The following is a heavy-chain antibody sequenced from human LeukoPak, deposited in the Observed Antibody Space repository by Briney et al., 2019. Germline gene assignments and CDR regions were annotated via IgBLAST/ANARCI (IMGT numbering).Heavy chain of an antibody. Sequence: SETLSLTCTVSGGSISSYYWSWIRQPAGKGLEWIGRIYTSGSTNYNPSLKSRVTMSVDTSKNQFSLKLCSVTAADTAVYYAVGAPSGYYYYYGMDVWGQGTTVTVSS. CDR2: IYTSGST. J-gene: IGHJ6*02. CDR1: GGSISSYY. D-gene: IGHD1-26*01. V-gene: IGHV4-4*07. CDR3: VGAPSGYYYYYGMDV.